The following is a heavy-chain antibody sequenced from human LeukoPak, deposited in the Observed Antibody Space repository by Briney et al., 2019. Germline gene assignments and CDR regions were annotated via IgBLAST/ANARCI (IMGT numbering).Heavy chain of an antibody. CDR1: GFTFSSYW. D-gene: IGHD3-10*01. J-gene: IGHJ4*02. V-gene: IGHV3-7*01. CDR2: IKQDGSEK. Sequence: GGSLRLSCAASGFTFSSYWMSWVRQAPGKRLEWVANIKQDGSEKYCVDSVKGRCTISRDNAKNSLYLQMNSLRTEDTAVYSCAKDQAEYYYGSGTPHYWGQGTLVTVSS. CDR3: AKDQAEYYYGSGTPHY.